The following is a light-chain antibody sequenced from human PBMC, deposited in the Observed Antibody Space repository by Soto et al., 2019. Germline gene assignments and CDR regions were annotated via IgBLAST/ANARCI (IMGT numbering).Light chain of an antibody. CDR1: SSDVGGYNY. V-gene: IGLV2-14*01. CDR3: SSYTSSSTV. CDR2: EVS. Sequence: QSALTKPASVSGSPGQSITLSCTGTSSDVGGYNYVSWYQQHPGKAPKLMIYEVSNRPSGVSNRFSGSKSGNTASLTISGLQAEDEADYYCSSYTSSSTVFGGGTKLTVL. J-gene: IGLJ3*02.